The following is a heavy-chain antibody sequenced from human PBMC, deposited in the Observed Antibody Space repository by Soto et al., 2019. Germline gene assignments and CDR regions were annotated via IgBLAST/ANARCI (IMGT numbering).Heavy chain of an antibody. CDR1: GFTFSSYA. CDR3: AKDQLGEDAFDI. D-gene: IGHD1-1*01. V-gene: IGHV3-23*01. CDR2: ISGSGGST. Sequence: GGSLRLSCAASGFTFSSYAMSWVRQAPGKGLEWVSAISGSGGSTYYADSVKGRFTISRDNSKNTLYLQMNSLRAEDTAVYFCAKDQLGEDAFDIWGQGTMVTVSS. J-gene: IGHJ3*02.